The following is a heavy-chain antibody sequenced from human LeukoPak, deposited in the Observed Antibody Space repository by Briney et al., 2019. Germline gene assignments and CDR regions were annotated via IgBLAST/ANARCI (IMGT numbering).Heavy chain of an antibody. Sequence: KSGGSLRLSCAASGFTFSDYYMSWIRQAPGKGLEWVSYISSSGSTIYYADSVKGRFTISRDNAKTSLYLQMNSLRAEDTAVYYCAREGYDFWSGYWGGYYFDYWGQGTLVTVSS. CDR3: AREGYDFWSGYWGGYYFDY. V-gene: IGHV3-11*01. CDR1: GFTFSDYY. D-gene: IGHD3-3*01. J-gene: IGHJ4*02. CDR2: ISSSGSTI.